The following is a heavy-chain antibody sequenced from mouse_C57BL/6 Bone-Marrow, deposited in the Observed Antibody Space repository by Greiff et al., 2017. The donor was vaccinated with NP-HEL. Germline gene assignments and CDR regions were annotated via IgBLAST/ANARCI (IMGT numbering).Heavy chain of an antibody. D-gene: IGHD1-1*01. CDR3: ARWGYQLRGGAMDY. CDR2: INPGSGGT. V-gene: IGHV1-54*01. Sequence: QVQLKESGAELVRPGTSVKVSCKASGYAFTNYLIEWVKQRPGKGLEWIGVINPGSGGTNYNEKFKGKATLTADKSSSTAYMQLSSLTSEDSAVYFCARWGYQLRGGAMDYWGQGTSVTVSS. CDR1: GYAFTNYL. J-gene: IGHJ4*01.